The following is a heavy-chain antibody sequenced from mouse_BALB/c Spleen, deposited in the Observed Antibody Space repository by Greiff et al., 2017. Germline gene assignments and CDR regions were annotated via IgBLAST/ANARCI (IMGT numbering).Heavy chain of an antibody. CDR2: INPYNGAT. Sequence: VQLQQSGPELVKPGASVKISCKASGYSFTGYYMHWVKQSHVKSLEWIGRINPYNGATSYNQNFKDKASLTVDKSSSTAYMELHSLTSEDSAVYYCARSGTGYFDVWGAGTTVTVSS. CDR1: GYSFTGYY. CDR3: ARSGTGYFDV. V-gene: IGHV1-31*01. D-gene: IGHD4-1*01. J-gene: IGHJ1*01.